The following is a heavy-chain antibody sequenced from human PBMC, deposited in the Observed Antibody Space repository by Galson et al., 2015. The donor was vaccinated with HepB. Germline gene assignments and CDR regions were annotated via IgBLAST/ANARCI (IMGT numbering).Heavy chain of an antibody. V-gene: IGHV6-1*01. D-gene: IGHD3-22*01. CDR2: TYYRSKWYN. CDR1: GDSVSSNSAA. Sequence: CAISGDSVSSNSAAWNCIRQSPSRGLEWLGRTYYRSKWYNDYAVSVKSRITINPDTSKNQFSLQLNSVTPEDTAVYYCARDTLYYDSSGTYYYYYYMDVWGKGTTVTVSS. CDR3: ARDTLYYDSSGTYYYYYYMDV. J-gene: IGHJ6*03.